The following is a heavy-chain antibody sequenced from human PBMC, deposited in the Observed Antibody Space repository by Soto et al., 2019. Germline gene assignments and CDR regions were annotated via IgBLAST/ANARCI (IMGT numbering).Heavy chain of an antibody. Sequence: GGSLRLSCAPSGFTFSSFIMHWVRQAPGKGLECVAVISYDGNNKYYADSVKGRFAISKDKSKNTLYLQMNSVKVEDTAMYYCARAQRVGAEVGVGYWGQGTLVTVSS. CDR3: ARAQRVGAEVGVGY. D-gene: IGHD3-16*01. CDR1: GFTFSSFI. V-gene: IGHV3-30*09. J-gene: IGHJ1*01. CDR2: ISYDGNNK.